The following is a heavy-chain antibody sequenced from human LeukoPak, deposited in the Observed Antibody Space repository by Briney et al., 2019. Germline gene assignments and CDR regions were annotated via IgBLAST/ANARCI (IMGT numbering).Heavy chain of an antibody. Sequence: ASVKVSCKASGYTFTDFYIHWVRQAPGQGLEWMGWINPNSGGTNYAQKFQGRVTMTRDTSIRTAYMELSRLRSDDTAVYYCARRVGSAWLYYFDYWGQGTLVTVSS. CDR3: ARRVGSAWLYYFDY. CDR2: INPNSGGT. J-gene: IGHJ4*02. D-gene: IGHD6-19*01. CDR1: GYTFTDFY. V-gene: IGHV1-2*02.